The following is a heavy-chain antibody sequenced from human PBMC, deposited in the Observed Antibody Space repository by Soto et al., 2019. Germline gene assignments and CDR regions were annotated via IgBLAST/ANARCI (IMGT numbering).Heavy chain of an antibody. CDR2: INAGNGNT. CDR3: ARTPTPRHSSGWYYFDY. V-gene: IGHV1-3*01. CDR1: GYTFTSYA. J-gene: IGHJ4*02. D-gene: IGHD6-19*01. Sequence: ASVKVSCKASGYTFTSYAMHWVRQAPGQRLEWMGWINAGNGNTKYSQKFQGRVTITRDTSASTAYMELSSLRSEDTAVYYCARTPTPRHSSGWYYFDYWGQGTLVTVSS.